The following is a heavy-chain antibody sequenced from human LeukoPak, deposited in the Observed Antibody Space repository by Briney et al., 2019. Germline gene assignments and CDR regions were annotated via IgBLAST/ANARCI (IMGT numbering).Heavy chain of an antibody. J-gene: IGHJ4*02. CDR3: ARGNSDYYLDY. Sequence: ASVKVSCKASGYTFSNYYMHWVRQAPGQGLEWMGIINPSGGSTGYAQRFQGRVTMTRDTSTSTVYMELSSLRSEDTAVYYCARGNSDYYLDYWGQGILVTVSS. CDR1: GYTFSNYY. V-gene: IGHV1-46*01. CDR2: INPSGGST. D-gene: IGHD3-22*01.